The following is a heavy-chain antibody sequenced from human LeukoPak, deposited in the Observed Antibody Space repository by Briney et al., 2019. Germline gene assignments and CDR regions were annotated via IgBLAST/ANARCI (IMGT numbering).Heavy chain of an antibody. V-gene: IGHV3-9*01. D-gene: IGHD6-19*01. CDR2: ISWNSGSI. Sequence: GGSLRLSCAGSGFIFNNYAMHWVRQPPGNGLEWVSGISWNSGSIDYADSVKGRFTISRDNAKNSLYLQMNSLRVEDTAFYYCAKDNRRHYTSGPNPDSLHWGQGALVTVSS. CDR1: GFIFNNYA. J-gene: IGHJ4*02. CDR3: AKDNRRHYTSGPNPDSLH.